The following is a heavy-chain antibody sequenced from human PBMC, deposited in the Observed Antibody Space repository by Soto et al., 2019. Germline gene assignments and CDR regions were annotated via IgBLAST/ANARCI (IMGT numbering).Heavy chain of an antibody. CDR3: TRGPRADSSGTGAH. V-gene: IGHV1-2*06. D-gene: IGHD1-26*01. CDR2: MNVGTGGT. CDR1: GYRFTTHY. Sequence: ASVKVSCKASGYRFTTHYIHWVRQAPGQGLEWMGRMNVGTGGTTYAHKFQGRVTMTRDTSIRTAYLEVSSVKPDDTAIYYCTRGPRADSSGTGAHWGQGTPVTVSS. J-gene: IGHJ4*02.